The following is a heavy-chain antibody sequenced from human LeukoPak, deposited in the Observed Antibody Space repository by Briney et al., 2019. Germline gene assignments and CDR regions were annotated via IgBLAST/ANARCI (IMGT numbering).Heavy chain of an antibody. CDR1: GFTFSDYY. CDR3: ARATGYYYDSSGYGR. Sequence: GGSLRLSCAASGFTFSDYYMSWIRQAPGKGLEWVSYISSSGSTIYYADSVKGRFTISRDNAKNSLYLQMNSLRAEDTALYHCARATGYYYDSSGYGRWGQGTLVTVSS. D-gene: IGHD3-22*01. V-gene: IGHV3-11*01. CDR2: ISSSGSTI. J-gene: IGHJ4*02.